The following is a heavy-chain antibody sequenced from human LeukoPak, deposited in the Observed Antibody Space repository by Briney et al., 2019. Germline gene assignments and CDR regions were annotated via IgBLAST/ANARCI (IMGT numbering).Heavy chain of an antibody. CDR2: IIPILGIA. J-gene: IGHJ4*02. Sequence: SVKVSCKASGYTYTSYYMHWVRQAPGQGLEWMGRIIPILGIANYAQKFQGRVTITADKSTSTAYMELSSLRSEDTAVYYCASPLNTYYYDSSGYPLDYWGQGTLVTVSS. CDR1: GYTYTSYY. CDR3: ASPLNTYYYDSSGYPLDY. V-gene: IGHV1-69*02. D-gene: IGHD3-22*01.